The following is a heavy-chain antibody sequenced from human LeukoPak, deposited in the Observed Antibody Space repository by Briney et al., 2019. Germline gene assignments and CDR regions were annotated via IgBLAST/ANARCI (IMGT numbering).Heavy chain of an antibody. J-gene: IGHJ6*02. Sequence: PGGSLKLFCSAFGFNFDDFCMHWVRQAPGKGLGVGSGISWNSCSIGYADSVKGRLAISRDNAKNSLYLQMDSLRAEDTALYYCSRSGVAYYYYYGMDVWGQGTTVTVSS. CDR3: SRSGVAYYYYYGMDV. V-gene: IGHV3-9*01. CDR2: ISWNSCSI. CDR1: GFNFDDFC. D-gene: IGHD2-15*01.